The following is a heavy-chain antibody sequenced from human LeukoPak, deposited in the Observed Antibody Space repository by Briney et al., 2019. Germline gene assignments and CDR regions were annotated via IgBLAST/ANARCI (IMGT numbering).Heavy chain of an antibody. Sequence: ASVKVSCKASGYTFTGYYMHWVRQAPGQGLEWMGIINPSGGSTSYAQKFQGRVTMTRDTSTSTVYMELSSLRSEDTAVYYCARDAGSGSYHNWFDPWGQGTLVTVSS. CDR1: GYTFTGYY. J-gene: IGHJ5*02. V-gene: IGHV1-46*01. CDR3: ARDAGSGSYHNWFDP. CDR2: INPSGGST. D-gene: IGHD1-26*01.